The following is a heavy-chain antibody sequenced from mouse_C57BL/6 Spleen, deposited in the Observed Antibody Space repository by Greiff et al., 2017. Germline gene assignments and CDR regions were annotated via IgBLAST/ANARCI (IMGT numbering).Heavy chain of an antibody. CDR2: IYPGSGST. V-gene: IGHV1-55*01. CDR3: ARLYYSNYDAMGY. J-gene: IGHJ4*01. D-gene: IGHD2-5*01. Sequence: VQLQQPGAELVKPGASVKMSCKASGYTFTSYWITWVKQRPGQGLEWIGDIYPGSGSTNYNVKFKSKATLTVDTSSSTAYMQLSSLTSEDSAVYYCARLYYSNYDAMGYWGQGTSVTVSS. CDR1: GYTFTSYW.